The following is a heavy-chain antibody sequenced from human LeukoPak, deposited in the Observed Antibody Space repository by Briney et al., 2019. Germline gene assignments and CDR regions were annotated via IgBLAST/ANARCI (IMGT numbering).Heavy chain of an antibody. CDR3: ARGSYGEGGILIDV. CDR2: INTNTGNP. Sequence: GASVKVSCKASGYTFTSYAMNWVRQAPGQGLEWMGWINTNTGNPTYAQGFTGRFVFSLDTSVSTAYLQISSLKAEDTAVYYCARGSYGEGGILIDVWGQGTTVTVSS. D-gene: IGHD4-17*01. J-gene: IGHJ6*02. V-gene: IGHV7-4-1*02. CDR1: GYTFTSYA.